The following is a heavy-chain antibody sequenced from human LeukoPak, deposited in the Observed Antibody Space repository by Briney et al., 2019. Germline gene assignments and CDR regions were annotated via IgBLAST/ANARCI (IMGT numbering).Heavy chain of an antibody. CDR1: GFTVSSNY. J-gene: IGHJ6*03. Sequence: GGSLRLSCAASGFTVSSNYMGWVRQAPGKGLEWVSVIYSGGSTYYADSVKGRFTISRDNSKNTLYLQMNSLRAEDTAVYYCARAYYYYYMDVWGKGTTVTVSS. CDR3: ARAYYYYYMDV. CDR2: IYSGGST. V-gene: IGHV3-66*02.